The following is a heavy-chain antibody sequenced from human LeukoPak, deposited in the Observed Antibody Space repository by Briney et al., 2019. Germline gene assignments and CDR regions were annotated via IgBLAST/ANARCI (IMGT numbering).Heavy chain of an antibody. CDR2: ISSSSSYI. CDR3: GRGHWGLDY. D-gene: IGHD7-27*01. CDR1: GFTFSSYS. Sequence: GGSLRLSCAASGFTFSSYSMNWVRQAPGKGLEWVSSISSSSSYIYYADSVKGRFTTSRDNARSSLYLQMNSLRAEDAAVYYCGRGHWGLDYWGQGALVTVSS. J-gene: IGHJ4*02. V-gene: IGHV3-21*01.